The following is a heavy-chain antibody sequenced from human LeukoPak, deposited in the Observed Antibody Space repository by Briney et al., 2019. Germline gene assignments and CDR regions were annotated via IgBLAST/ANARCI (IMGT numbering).Heavy chain of an antibody. V-gene: IGHV3-21*01. CDR1: GFTFSSYS. CDR3: AMSIAAAGTGAFDI. Sequence: GGSLRLSCAASGFTFSSYSMNWVRQAPGKGLEWVSSISSSSSYIYYADSVKGRFTISRDNAKNSLYLQMNSLRAEDTAVYYCAMSIAAAGTGAFDIWGQGTMVTVSS. D-gene: IGHD6-13*01. J-gene: IGHJ3*02. CDR2: ISSSSSYI.